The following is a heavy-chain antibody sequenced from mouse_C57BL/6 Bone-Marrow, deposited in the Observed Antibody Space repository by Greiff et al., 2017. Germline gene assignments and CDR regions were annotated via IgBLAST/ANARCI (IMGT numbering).Heavy chain of an antibody. CDR1: GFTFSSYG. D-gene: IGHD2-4*01. Sequence: EVKLVESGGDLVKPGGSLKLSCAASGFTFSSYGMSWVRQTPDKRLEWVATISSGGSYTYYPDSVKGRFTISRDNAKNTLYLQMSSLKSEDTAMYYCAREGLYCAMDYWGQGTSVTVSS. J-gene: IGHJ4*01. V-gene: IGHV5-6*01. CDR2: ISSGGSYT. CDR3: AREGLYCAMDY.